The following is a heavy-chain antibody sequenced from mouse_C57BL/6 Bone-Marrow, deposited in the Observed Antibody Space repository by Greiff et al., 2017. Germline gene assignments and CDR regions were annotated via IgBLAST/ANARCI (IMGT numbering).Heavy chain of an antibody. V-gene: IGHV2-9-1*01. CDR3: ARNRGYYDWVWFAY. CDR1: VFSLTSYA. J-gene: IGHJ3*01. CDR2: IWTGGGT. D-gene: IGHD1-1*01. Sequence: VKLQESGPGLVAPSQSLSITCTVSVFSLTSYAISCVRLPPGKGLEWLGVIWTGGGTHYNSALKSRLSISKDNSKGQVFLKMNSLQTDDTARYYCARNRGYYDWVWFAYWGRGTLVTVSA.